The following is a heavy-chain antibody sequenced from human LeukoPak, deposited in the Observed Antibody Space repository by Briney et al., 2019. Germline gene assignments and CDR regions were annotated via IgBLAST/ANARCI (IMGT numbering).Heavy chain of an antibody. J-gene: IGHJ4*02. CDR2: ISSSSSYI. Sequence: GGSLRLSCAASGFTFSSYSMNWVRQAPGKGLEWVSSISSSSSYIYYADSVKGRFTISRDNAKNSLYLQMNSLRAEDTAVYYCARDVSIAARPAFDYWGQGTLVTVSS. CDR1: GFTFSSYS. V-gene: IGHV3-21*01. CDR3: ARDVSIAARPAFDY. D-gene: IGHD6-6*01.